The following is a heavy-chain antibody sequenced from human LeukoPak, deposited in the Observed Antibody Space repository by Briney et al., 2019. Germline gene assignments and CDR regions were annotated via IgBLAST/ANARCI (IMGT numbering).Heavy chain of an antibody. CDR3: ARGSIKEYYYGLDV. CDR2: IKGDGGEK. V-gene: IGHV3-7*01. J-gene: IGHJ6*02. Sequence: GGSLRLSCAASGFTLSGYFMSWVRQAPGEGLEWVASIKGDGGEKYYVDSVKGRFTISRDNAKNSLYLQMNSLRAEDTAVYYCARGSIKEYYYGLDVWGQGTTVTVSS. D-gene: IGHD3-10*01. CDR1: GFTLSGYF.